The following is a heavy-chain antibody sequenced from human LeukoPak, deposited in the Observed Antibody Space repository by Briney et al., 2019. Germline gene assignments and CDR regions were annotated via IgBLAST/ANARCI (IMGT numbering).Heavy chain of an antibody. V-gene: IGHV1-46*01. J-gene: IGHJ5*02. CDR2: INPSGGST. CDR3: GRDPWPYSSGGYWFDP. D-gene: IGHD6-19*01. CDR1: GYTFTSYY. Sequence: ASVKVSCKASGYTFTSYYMHWVRQAPGQGLEWMGIINPSGGSTSYAQKLQGRVTMTRDMSTSTVYMELSSLRSEDTAVYYCGRDPWPYSSGGYWFDPWGQGTLVTVSS.